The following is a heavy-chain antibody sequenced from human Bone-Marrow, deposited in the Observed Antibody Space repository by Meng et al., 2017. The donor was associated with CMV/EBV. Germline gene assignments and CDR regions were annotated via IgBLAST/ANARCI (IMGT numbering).Heavy chain of an antibody. D-gene: IGHD4-17*01. CDR3: ASSPDYGEDY. CDR2: IKSKSAGGTT. J-gene: IGHJ4*02. CDR1: GFTFSQAW. V-gene: IGHV3-15*01. Sequence: GGSLRLSCTASGFTFSQAWMSWLRQTPGKGLEWVGRIKSKSAGGTTDYAAPAKGRFTISRDDSENTLYLQMNSLTSEDTAVYYCASSPDYGEDYWGQGTLVTVSS.